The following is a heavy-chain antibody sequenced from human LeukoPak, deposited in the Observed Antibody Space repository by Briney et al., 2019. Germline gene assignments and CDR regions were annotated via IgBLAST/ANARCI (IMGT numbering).Heavy chain of an antibody. CDR1: GYTFTGYY. J-gene: IGHJ4*02. D-gene: IGHD4/OR15-4a*01. CDR2: INPNSGGT. Sequence: ASVKVSCKASGYTFTGYYMHWVRQAPGQGLEWMGWINPNSGGTNYAQKFQGWVTMTRDTSISTAYMELSRLRSDDTAVYYCVCAKTVLYYFDYWGQGTLVTVSS. CDR3: VCAKTVLYYFDY. V-gene: IGHV1-2*04.